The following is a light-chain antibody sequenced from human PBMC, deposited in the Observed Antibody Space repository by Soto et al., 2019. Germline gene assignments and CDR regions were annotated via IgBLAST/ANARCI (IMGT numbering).Light chain of an antibody. CDR1: QSITSSY. CDR2: GTI. V-gene: IGKV3-20*01. CDR3: QQYGSPLWT. J-gene: IGKJ1*01. Sequence: EIVLTQSPGTLSLSPGERATLSCRAIQSITSSYLAWYQQKPGQAPRLLISGTISRATGIPDRFSGSGSGTDFTLTISRLEPEDFAVYYCQQYGSPLWTFGQGTKVDIK.